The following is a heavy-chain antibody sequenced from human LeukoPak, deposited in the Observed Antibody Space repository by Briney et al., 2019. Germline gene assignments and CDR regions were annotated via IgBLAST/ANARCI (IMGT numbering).Heavy chain of an antibody. Sequence: PSETLSLTCAVYGGSFSGYYWSWIRQPPGKGLEWIGEINHSGSTNYNPSLKSRVTISVDTSKNQFSLKLSSVTAADTAVYCCARGRRDFWSGYYTGIWFDPWGQGTLVTVSS. CDR1: GGSFSGYY. J-gene: IGHJ5*02. V-gene: IGHV4-34*01. CDR3: ARGRRDFWSGYYTGIWFDP. CDR2: INHSGST. D-gene: IGHD3-3*01.